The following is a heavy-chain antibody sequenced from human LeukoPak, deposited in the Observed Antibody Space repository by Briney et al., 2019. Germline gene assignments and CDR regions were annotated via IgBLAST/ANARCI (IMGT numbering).Heavy chain of an antibody. CDR3: ARGTSSGWFDP. Sequence: PGGSLRLSCAASGFTFSSYSMNWVRQAPGKGLEWVSYISSSSSTIYYADSVKGRFTISRDNAKNSLYLQMNSLRAEDTAVYYCARGTSSGWFDPWGQGTLVTVSS. CDR1: GFTFSSYS. J-gene: IGHJ5*02. D-gene: IGHD6-19*01. CDR2: ISSSSSTI. V-gene: IGHV3-48*01.